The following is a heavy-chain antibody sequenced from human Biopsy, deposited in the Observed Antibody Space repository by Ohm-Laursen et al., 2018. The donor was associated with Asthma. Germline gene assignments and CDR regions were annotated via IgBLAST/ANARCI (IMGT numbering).Heavy chain of an antibody. CDR2: VNSVFGTT. J-gene: IGHJ4*02. V-gene: IGHV1-69*01. CDR1: GGTLNTHV. D-gene: IGHD2-2*01. CDR3: ARKAGSCISRTCYSLDF. Sequence: SSGKGSRQSLGGTLNTHVIGWGRQAPGQRLGWMGGVNSVFGTTTYPQKFQDRVTITADDSTSTVYMELSSLRSEDTAVYYCARKAGSCISRTCYSLDFWGQGTLVTVSS.